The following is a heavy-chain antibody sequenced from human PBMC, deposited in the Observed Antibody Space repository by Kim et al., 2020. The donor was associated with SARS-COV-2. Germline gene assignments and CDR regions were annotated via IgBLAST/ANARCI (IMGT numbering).Heavy chain of an antibody. D-gene: IGHD2-2*02. Sequence: SETLSLTCVVYGGSLSGSAWSWIRQPPGKGLEWIGEINHSGGTNHNPSLKSRATISVNTSKNQFSLKRNSVSAAATAVYYCAKGRTGVVPVPILGLGPHYYYSVMDVWGQGTTVTVSS. V-gene: IGHV4-34*04. J-gene: IGHJ6*02. CDR1: GGSLSGSA. CDR3: AKGRTGVVPVPILGLGPHYYYSVMDV. CDR2: INHSGGT.